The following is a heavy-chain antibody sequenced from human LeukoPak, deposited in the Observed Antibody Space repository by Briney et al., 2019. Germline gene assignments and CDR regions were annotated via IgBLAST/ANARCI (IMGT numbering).Heavy chain of an antibody. J-gene: IGHJ4*02. CDR3: PTRDTAMVTPIDY. CDR1: GYRFTNYW. V-gene: IGHV5-51*01. D-gene: IGHD5-18*01. CDR2: IYPDDSDL. Sequence: GESLKISCKGSGYRFTNYWIAWVRQMPGKGLEWMGIIYPDDSDLRYSPSFQGQVTISADKSISTAYLQWSSLPASDPGTYYCPTRDTAMVTPIDYSGQGTLVTVSS.